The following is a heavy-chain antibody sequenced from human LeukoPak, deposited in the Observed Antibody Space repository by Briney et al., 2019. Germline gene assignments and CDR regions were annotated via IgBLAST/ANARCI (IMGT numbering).Heavy chain of an antibody. D-gene: IGHD5-12*01. CDR1: GGSISSYY. Sequence: PSETLSLTCTVSGGSISSYYWSWIRQPPGKGLEWIGYIYYSGSTNYNPSLKSRVTISVGTSKNQFSLKLSSVTAADTAVYYCARDSGPYGMDVWGKGTTVTVSS. J-gene: IGHJ6*04. CDR3: ARDSGPYGMDV. CDR2: IYYSGST. V-gene: IGHV4-59*01.